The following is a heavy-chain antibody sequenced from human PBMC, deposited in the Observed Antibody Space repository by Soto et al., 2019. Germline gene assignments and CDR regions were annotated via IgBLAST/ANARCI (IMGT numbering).Heavy chain of an antibody. J-gene: IGHJ4*02. D-gene: IGHD2-8*02. V-gene: IGHV4-34*01. CDR3: AGRWGRTIDY. CDR2: INHSGST. CDR1: GGSSSGHY. Sequence: SETLSLTCAVYGGSSSGHYCSSIRQPPGKGLEWIGEINHSGSTNYNPSLKSRVTISVDTSKNQFSLKLSSVTAADTAVYFCAGRWGRTIDYCGQGTLVTVSS.